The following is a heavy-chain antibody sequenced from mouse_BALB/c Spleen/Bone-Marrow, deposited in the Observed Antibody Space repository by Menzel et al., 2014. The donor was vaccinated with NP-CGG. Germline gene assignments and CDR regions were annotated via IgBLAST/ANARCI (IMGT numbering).Heavy chain of an antibody. CDR1: GFTFTDYY. Sequence: EVKLVESGGGLVQPGGSLILSCATSGFTFTDYYMSWVRQPPGKALEWLGFIRNKANGYTTEYGASVKGRFTISRDNSQSILYLQMNTLRAEDSATYYCARDDYYAMDYWGQGTSVTVSS. J-gene: IGHJ4*01. V-gene: IGHV7-3*02. CDR2: IRNKANGYTT. CDR3: ARDDYYAMDY.